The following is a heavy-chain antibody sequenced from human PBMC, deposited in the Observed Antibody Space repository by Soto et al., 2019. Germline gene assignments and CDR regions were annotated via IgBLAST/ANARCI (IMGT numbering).Heavy chain of an antibody. CDR1: GYIFTRYP. CDR3: ARDLQTVVVTPIVYYGMDV. CDR2: INAGNGDT. D-gene: IGHD2-21*02. J-gene: IGHJ6*02. Sequence: QVQLVQSGAEVKKPGASVKVSCKASGYIFTRYPIHWVRQAPGQRLEWMGWINAGNGDTKFSQNFQGRVTITRDTSASTVYMEVSSLRPEDTAVYYCARDLQTVVVTPIVYYGMDVWAKGPRSPSP. V-gene: IGHV1-3*01.